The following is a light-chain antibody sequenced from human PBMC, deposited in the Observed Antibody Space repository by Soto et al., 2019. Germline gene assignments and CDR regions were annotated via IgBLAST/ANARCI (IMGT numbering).Light chain of an antibody. V-gene: IGKV3-11*01. J-gene: IGKJ5*01. CDR2: DAS. Sequence: EIVLTQSPATLSLFPGERATLSCRASQSVSIYLAWYQQKPDQAPRLLIYDASNRATGIPARFSGSGSGTDFTLTISSLEPEDFAVYYCQQRSNWPPEITFGQGTRLEMK. CDR3: QQRSNWPPEIT. CDR1: QSVSIY.